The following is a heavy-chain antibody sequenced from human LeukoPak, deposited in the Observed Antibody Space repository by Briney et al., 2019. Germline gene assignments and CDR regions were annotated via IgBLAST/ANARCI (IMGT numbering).Heavy chain of an antibody. CDR1: DFSVNTNF. CDR3: VRSGYSNGRFRS. V-gene: IGHV3-53*01. CDR2: ILTSGTT. J-gene: IGHJ4*02. D-gene: IGHD6-19*01. Sequence: GGSLRLSCAASDFSVNTNFMNWVRQAPGKGLEWVSVILTSGTTYYADSVKGRFTISRDNSKNTLYLQMNSLTADDTAVYYCVRSGYSNGRFRSWGQGTLVTVSS.